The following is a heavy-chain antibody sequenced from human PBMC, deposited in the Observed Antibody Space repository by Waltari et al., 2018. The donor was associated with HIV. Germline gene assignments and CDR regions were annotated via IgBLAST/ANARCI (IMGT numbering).Heavy chain of an antibody. CDR3: ARDKQGYDFWSGYYDWFDP. CDR1: GGSISSYY. Sequence: QVQLQESGPGLVKPSETLSLTCTVSGGSISSYYWSWIRQPPGKGLEWIGYIYYSESTNYNPSLKSRVTISVDTSKNQFSLKLRSVTAADTAVYYCARDKQGYDFWSGYYDWFDPWGQGTLVTVSS. CDR2: IYYSEST. J-gene: IGHJ5*02. D-gene: IGHD3-3*01. V-gene: IGHV4-59*01.